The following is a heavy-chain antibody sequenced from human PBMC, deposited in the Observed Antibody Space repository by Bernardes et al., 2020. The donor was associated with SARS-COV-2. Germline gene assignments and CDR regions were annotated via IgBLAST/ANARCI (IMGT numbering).Heavy chain of an antibody. D-gene: IGHD1-1*01. Sequence: SETLSLTCTVSGGSISSSSYYWGWIRQPPGKGLEWIGCIYYSGSTYYNPSLKSRVTISVDTSKNQFSLKLSSVTAADTAVYYCARHYYNSSKYSFDYWGQRTLVTVSS. CDR1: GGSISSSSYY. V-gene: IGHV4-39*01. J-gene: IGHJ4*02. CDR2: IYYSGST. CDR3: ARHYYNSSKYSFDY.